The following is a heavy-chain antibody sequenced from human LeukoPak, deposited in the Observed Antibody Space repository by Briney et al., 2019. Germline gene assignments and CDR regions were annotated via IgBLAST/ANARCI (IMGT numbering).Heavy chain of an antibody. CDR1: GYTFTGYY. J-gene: IGHJ4*02. D-gene: IGHD3-10*01. CDR3: ARVRDRITMVRGVIMLDY. CDR2: INPNSGGT. Sequence: ASVKVSCKASGYTFTGYYMHWVRQAPGQGREWMGWINPNSGGTNYAQKFQGRVTMTRDTSISTAYMELSRLRSDDTAVYYCARVRDRITMVRGVIMLDYWGQGTLVTVSS. V-gene: IGHV1-2*02.